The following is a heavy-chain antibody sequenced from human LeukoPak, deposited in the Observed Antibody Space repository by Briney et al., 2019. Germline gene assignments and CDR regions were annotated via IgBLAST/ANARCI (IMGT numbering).Heavy chain of an antibody. J-gene: IGHJ6*03. V-gene: IGHV1-8*03. CDR3: ARGRENYYYYYMDV. Sequence: EASVKVSCKASGYTFTSFDINWVRQATGQGLEWMGWMNPNSGNTDFAQKFQGRVTITRNTSISTAYMELSSLKSEDTAVYYCARGRENYYYYYMDVWGTGTTVTVSS. CDR1: GYTFTSFD. CDR2: MNPNSGNT.